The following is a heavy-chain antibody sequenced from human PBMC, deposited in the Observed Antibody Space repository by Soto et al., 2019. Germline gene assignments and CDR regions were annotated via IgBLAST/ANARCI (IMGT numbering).Heavy chain of an antibody. J-gene: IGHJ5*02. CDR2: INPNSGGT. Sequence: GASVKVSCKASGYTFTGYYMHWVRQAPGQGLEWMGWINPNSGGTNYAQKFQGRVTMTRDTSISTAYMELSRLRSDDTAVYYCARDLVGEYSWNPRNWFDPWGQGTLVTVSS. V-gene: IGHV1-2*02. D-gene: IGHD1-20*01. CDR3: ARDLVGEYSWNPRNWFDP. CDR1: GYTFTGYY.